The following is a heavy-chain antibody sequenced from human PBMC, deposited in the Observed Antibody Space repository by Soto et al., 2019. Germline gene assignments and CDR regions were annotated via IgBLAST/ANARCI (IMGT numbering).Heavy chain of an antibody. Sequence: GGSLRLSCAASGLKFSTFAMSWVRQAPGKGLEWVSSLGDSGTKTYYAASVRGRFIITRDNSKNTVDLQMNSLRAEDTAVYYWAKEFDTSGYYSYYYAMDVWGQGTTVT. CDR1: GLKFSTFA. CDR3: AKEFDTSGYYSYYYAMDV. CDR2: LGDSGTKT. D-gene: IGHD3-22*01. J-gene: IGHJ6*02. V-gene: IGHV3-23*01.